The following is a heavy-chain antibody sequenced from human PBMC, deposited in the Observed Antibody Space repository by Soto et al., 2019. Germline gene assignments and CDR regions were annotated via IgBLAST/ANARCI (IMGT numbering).Heavy chain of an antibody. J-gene: IGHJ1*01. D-gene: IGHD6-13*01. Sequence: ASVKVSCKASGYICTNYVIHWVSQASGHSLEWMGWINAGNGKTKNSQKFQDRITITRDTSASTVYMELSSLTSEDTAIYYCAREFRSLSSSWREYFHHWGQGSMVTVSS. CDR2: INAGNGKT. CDR3: AREFRSLSSSWREYFHH. CDR1: GYICTNYV. V-gene: IGHV1-3*01.